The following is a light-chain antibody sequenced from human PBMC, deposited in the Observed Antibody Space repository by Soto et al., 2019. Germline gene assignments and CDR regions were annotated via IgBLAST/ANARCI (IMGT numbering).Light chain of an antibody. CDR2: EGT. CDR1: RSDVGNSNF. J-gene: IGLJ3*02. V-gene: IGLV2-23*01. Sequence: QSVLTQPASVSGSPGQSITISCTGTRSDVGNSNFVSWYQHHPGKAPKLMIYEGTKLSSGVSNRFSGSKSGNTASLTISGLQAEDEADYYCCSYAGRTTWVFGGGTKLTVL. CDR3: CSYAGRTTWV.